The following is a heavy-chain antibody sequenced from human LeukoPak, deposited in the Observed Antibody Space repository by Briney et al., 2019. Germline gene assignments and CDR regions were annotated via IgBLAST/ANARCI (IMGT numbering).Heavy chain of an antibody. CDR2: IGTSGNPI. D-gene: IGHD6-19*01. CDR1: GFTFSGYI. V-gene: IGHV3-48*01. CDR3: ARDQWLDY. Sequence: GGSLRLSCAASGFTFSGYIMNWFRQAPGKGLEWVSFIGTSGNPIYYADSVKGRFTVSRDNAKNSLYLQMNSLRAEDTAVYYCARDQWLDYWGQGTLVTVSS. J-gene: IGHJ4*02.